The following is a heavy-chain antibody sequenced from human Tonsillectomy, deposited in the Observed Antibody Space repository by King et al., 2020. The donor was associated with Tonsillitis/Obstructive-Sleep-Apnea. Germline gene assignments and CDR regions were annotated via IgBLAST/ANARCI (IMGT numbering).Heavy chain of an antibody. CDR3: AKGGSDSGDYCVDH. CDR1: GFTFSSYA. V-gene: IGHV3-23*04. CDR2: LSGGGTST. D-gene: IGHD3-22*01. J-gene: IGHJ4*02. Sequence: EVQLVESGGGLVQPGGSLRLSCAVSGFTFSSYAMSWVRQAPGKGLEWVSALSGGGTSTYYADSVKGRFTISRDSSKYTLYLQMNSLRAEDTAVYYCAKGGSDSGDYCVDHWGQGTLVTVSS.